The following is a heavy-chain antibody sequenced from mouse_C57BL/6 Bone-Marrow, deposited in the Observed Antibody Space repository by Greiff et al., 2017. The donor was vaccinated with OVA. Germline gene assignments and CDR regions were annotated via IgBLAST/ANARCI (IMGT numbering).Heavy chain of an antibody. CDR3: ARDYGNYGWYYAMDY. Sequence: QVQLQQPGAELVKPGASVKMSCKASGYTFTSYWITWVKQRPGQGLEWIGDIYPGSGSTNYNEKFKSKATLTVDTSSSTAYMQLSSLTSEDSAVYYGARDYGNYGWYYAMDYWGQGTSVTVSS. CDR2: IYPGSGST. D-gene: IGHD2-1*01. CDR1: GYTFTSYW. J-gene: IGHJ4*01. V-gene: IGHV1-55*01.